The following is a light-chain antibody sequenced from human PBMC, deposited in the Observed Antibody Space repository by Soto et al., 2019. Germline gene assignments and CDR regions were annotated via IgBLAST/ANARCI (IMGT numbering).Light chain of an antibody. V-gene: IGKV3D-15*01. CDR1: QSVSNS. Sequence: EIVMTQSPATLSVSPGERATLSCRASQSVSNSLAWYQHKPGQAPRLLIYGASTRATGIPARFSGSGSAAEFTLTISSLQSEDFAVYYCHHYNNWPPYTFGQGTKLEIK. CDR2: GAS. J-gene: IGKJ2*01. CDR3: HHYNNWPPYT.